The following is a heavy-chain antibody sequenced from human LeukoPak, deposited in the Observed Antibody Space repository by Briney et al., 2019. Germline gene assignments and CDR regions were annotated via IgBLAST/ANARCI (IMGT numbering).Heavy chain of an antibody. D-gene: IGHD3-10*01. Sequence: GGSLRLSCAASGFTFSSYSMNWVRQAPGKGLEWVSYISSSSSTIYYADSVKGRFTISRDNAKNSLYLQMNSLRAEDTAVYYCARIGYYYGSGSQWGDYWGQGTLVTVSS. V-gene: IGHV3-48*04. CDR2: ISSSSSTI. J-gene: IGHJ4*02. CDR3: ARIGYYYGSGSQWGDY. CDR1: GFTFSSYS.